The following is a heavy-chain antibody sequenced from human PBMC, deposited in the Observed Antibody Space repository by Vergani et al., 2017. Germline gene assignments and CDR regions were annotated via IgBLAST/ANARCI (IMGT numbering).Heavy chain of an antibody. D-gene: IGHD1-7*01. J-gene: IGHJ4*02. V-gene: IGHV3-48*03. CDR1: GFTFSSYE. Sequence: EVQLVESGGGLVQPGGSLRLSCAASGFTFSSYEMNWVRQAPGKGLEWVSYISSSGSTIYYADSVKGRFTISRDNAKNSLYLQMNSLRAEDTAVYYCVRDGPELFLHWGQGTLVTVSS. CDR2: ISSSGSTI. CDR3: VRDGPELFLH.